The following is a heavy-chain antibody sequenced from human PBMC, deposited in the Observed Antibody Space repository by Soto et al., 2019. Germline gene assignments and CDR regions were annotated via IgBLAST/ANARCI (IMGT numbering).Heavy chain of an antibody. J-gene: IGHJ6*02. V-gene: IGHV3-20*04. CDR1: GFTFDDYG. Sequence: GGSLRLSCAASGFTFDDYGMSWVRQAPGKGLEWVSGINWNGGSTGYADSVEGRFTISRDNAKNSLYLQMNSLRAEDTALYYCARVRGFDHNYGMDVWGQGTTVTVSS. CDR2: INWNGGST. CDR3: ARVRGFDHNYGMDV. D-gene: IGHD3-9*01.